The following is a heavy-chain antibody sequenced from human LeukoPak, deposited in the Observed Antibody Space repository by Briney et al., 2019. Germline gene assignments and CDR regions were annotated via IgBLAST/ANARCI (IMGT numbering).Heavy chain of an antibody. D-gene: IGHD3-10*01. J-gene: IGHJ4*02. CDR3: ARGGPLWFGELSTFDY. CDR2: ISSSGSTI. Sequence: GGSLRLSCAASGFTFSSYEMNWVRQAPGKGLEWVSYISSSGSTIYYADSVKGRFTISRDNAKNSLYLQMNSLRAEDTAVYYCARGGPLWFGELSTFDYWGQGTLVTVSS. V-gene: IGHV3-48*03. CDR1: GFTFSSYE.